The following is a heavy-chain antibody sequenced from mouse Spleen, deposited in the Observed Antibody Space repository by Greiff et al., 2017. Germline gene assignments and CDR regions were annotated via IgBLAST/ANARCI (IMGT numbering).Heavy chain of an antibody. CDR3: ARPSTGTFFDY. Sequence: EVQGVESGGGLVKLGGSLKLSCAASGFTFSSYAMSWVRQTPEKRLEWVATISSGGGNTYYPDSVKGRFTISRDNAKNTLYLQMSSLKSEDTAMYYCARPSTGTFFDYWGQGTTLTVSS. D-gene: IGHD4-1*02. CDR1: GFTFSSYA. J-gene: IGHJ2*01. V-gene: IGHV5-9-3*01. CDR2: ISSGGGNT.